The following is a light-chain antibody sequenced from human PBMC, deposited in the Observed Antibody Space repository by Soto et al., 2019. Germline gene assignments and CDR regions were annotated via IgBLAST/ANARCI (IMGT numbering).Light chain of an antibody. J-gene: IGLJ1*01. CDR1: SRDIGSYNH. CDR2: DFS. Sequence: QSGLTPHAYVSGSPGQSITISCSGTSRDIGSYNHVAWYQQWPGRNHKLMIDDFSDRPPGVSDRCSGAESSRTASLTPHGLQSEDEADYYCISHAVRQSWLVGTGKNGTV. V-gene: IGLV2-14*03. CDR3: ISHAVRQSWL.